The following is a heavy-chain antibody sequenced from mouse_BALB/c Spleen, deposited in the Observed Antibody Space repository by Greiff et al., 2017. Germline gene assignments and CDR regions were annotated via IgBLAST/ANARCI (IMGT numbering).Heavy chain of an antibody. CDR1: GFTFSSFG. V-gene: IGHV5-17*02. CDR3: ARGHYYYAMDY. J-gene: IGHJ4*01. Sequence: EVKVVESGGGLVQPGGSRKLSCAASGFTFSSFGMHWVRQAPEKGLEWVAYISSGSSTIYYADTVKGRFTISRDNPKNTLFLQMTSLRSEDTAMYYCARGHYYYAMDYWGQGTSVNVSS. CDR2: ISSGSSTI. D-gene: IGHD1-2*01.